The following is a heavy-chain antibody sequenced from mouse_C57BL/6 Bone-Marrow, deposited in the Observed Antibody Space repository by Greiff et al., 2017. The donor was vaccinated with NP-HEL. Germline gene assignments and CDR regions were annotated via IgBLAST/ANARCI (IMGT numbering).Heavy chain of an antibody. V-gene: IGHV5-17*01. CDR2: ISSGSSTI. J-gene: IGHJ4*01. Sequence: VQLKESGGGLVKPGGSLKLSCAASGFTFSDYGMHWVRQAPEKGLEWVAYISSGSSTIYYADTVKGRFTISRDNAKNTLFLQMTSLRSEDTAMYYCASPHYYGSIYAMDYWGQGTSVTVSS. CDR1: GFTFSDYG. D-gene: IGHD1-1*01. CDR3: ASPHYYGSIYAMDY.